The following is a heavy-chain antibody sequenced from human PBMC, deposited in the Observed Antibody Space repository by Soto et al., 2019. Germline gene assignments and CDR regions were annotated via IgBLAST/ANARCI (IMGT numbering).Heavy chain of an antibody. V-gene: IGHV4-30-4*01. CDR1: GGSISSGDYY. Sequence: SETLSLTCTVSGGSISSGDYYWSWIRQPPGKGLEWIGYIYYSGSTYYNPSLKSRVTISVDTSKNQFSLKLSSVTAADTAVYYCARVCGGDCHYGMDVWGQGTTVTVSS. J-gene: IGHJ6*02. CDR3: ARVCGGDCHYGMDV. CDR2: IYYSGST. D-gene: IGHD2-21*02.